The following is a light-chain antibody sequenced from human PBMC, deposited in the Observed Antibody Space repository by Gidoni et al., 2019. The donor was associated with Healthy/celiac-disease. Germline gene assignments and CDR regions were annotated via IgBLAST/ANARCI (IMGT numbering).Light chain of an antibody. CDR2: AAS. CDR3: QQSYSTPPT. CDR1: QSISSY. J-gene: IGKJ4*01. V-gene: IGKV1-39*01. Sequence: IQMTHSPSSLSASVGDRVTITCRASQSISSYLNWYQQKPGKATKLLIYAASSLQSGVPSRLSGSGSGTDFTLTISCLQPEDVATYYCQQSYSTPPTFGGGTKVEIK.